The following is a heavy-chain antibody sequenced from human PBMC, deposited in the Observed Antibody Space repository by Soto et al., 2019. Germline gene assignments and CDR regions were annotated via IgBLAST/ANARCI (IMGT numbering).Heavy chain of an antibody. D-gene: IGHD4-4*01. V-gene: IGHV4-34*01. CDR1: GGSFSGYY. Sequence: PSETLSLTCAVYGGSFSGYYWSWIRQSPGKGLEWIGEINHRGSTNYNPSLKSRVTISVDTSKNQFSLKVRSVTAADTAMYYCAREDAVTNVETFDSWGLGTRVNVSS. CDR3: AREDAVTNVETFDS. CDR2: INHRGST. J-gene: IGHJ4*02.